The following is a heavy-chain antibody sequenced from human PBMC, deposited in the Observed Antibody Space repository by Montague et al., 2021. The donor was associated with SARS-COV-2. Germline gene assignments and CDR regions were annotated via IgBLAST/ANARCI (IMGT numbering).Heavy chain of an antibody. D-gene: IGHD6-19*01. V-gene: IGHV4-39*01. CDR2: IYYSGST. J-gene: IGHJ4*02. CDR3: ATTGGPTTVAGPFDY. CDR1: GGSISSGGYC. Sequence: SETLSLTCTVSGGSISSGGYCWDWIRQPPGMGLEWIGTIYYSGSTXYNPSLKSRVTISVDTSRNQFSLKVSSVTAADTAVYYCATTGGPTTVAGPFDYWGQGTPVTVSS.